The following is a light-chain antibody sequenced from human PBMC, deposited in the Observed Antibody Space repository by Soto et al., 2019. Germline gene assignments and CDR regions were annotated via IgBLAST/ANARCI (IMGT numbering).Light chain of an antibody. Sequence: QSALTQPASVSGSPGQSIAISCTGTNSDVGGYNYVSWYQQHPGKAPKLMIYDVTNRPSGVSNRFSGSKSGNTASLTISGLQAEDEADYYCSSYTTSSTLVFGGGTKLTGL. CDR3: SSYTTSSTLV. V-gene: IGLV2-14*01. CDR2: DVT. J-gene: IGLJ2*01. CDR1: NSDVGGYNY.